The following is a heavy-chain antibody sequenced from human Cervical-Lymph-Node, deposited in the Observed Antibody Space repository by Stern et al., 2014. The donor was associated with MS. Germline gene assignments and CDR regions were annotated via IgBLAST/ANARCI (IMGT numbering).Heavy chain of an antibody. D-gene: IGHD3-16*01. CDR3: ARGASDY. J-gene: IGHJ4*02. CDR2: INPNSGGT. CDR1: GYTFSVYN. V-gene: IGHV1-2*06. Sequence: VQLGESGAEVKKPGASLKVSCKASGYTFSVYNIHWGRQAPGQGLEWMGRINPNSGGTNYAHKFQGRVTMTRDTSISIVYMELTRLRSDDTAVYYCARGASDYWGQGTLVTVSS.